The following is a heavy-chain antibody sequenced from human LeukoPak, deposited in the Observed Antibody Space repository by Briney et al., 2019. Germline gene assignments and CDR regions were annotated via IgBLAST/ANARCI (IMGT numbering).Heavy chain of an antibody. CDR1: GGSISSYY. CDR3: ARLYYYDSSGPPL. V-gene: IGHV4-59*08. J-gene: IGHJ4*02. D-gene: IGHD3-22*01. CDR2: IYYSGST. Sequence: SETLSLTCTVSGGSISSYYWSWIRQPPGKGLEWIGYIYYSGSTNYNPSLKSRVTISVDTSKNDFSLKLSSVTAADTAVYYCARLYYYDSSGPPLWGQGTMVAVSS.